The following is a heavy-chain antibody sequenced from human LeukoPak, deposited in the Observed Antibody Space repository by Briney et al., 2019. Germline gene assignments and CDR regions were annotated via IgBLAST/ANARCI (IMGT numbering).Heavy chain of an antibody. Sequence: GGSLTLSCAASGYSFSSYSMNWVRQAPGKGLEWVSSISSSSSNIYYADSVKGRFTISRDNAKNSLYLQMNSLRAEDTAVYYCARDILSDSYYGMDVWGQGTTVTVSS. CDR1: GYSFSSYS. J-gene: IGHJ6*02. D-gene: IGHD3-3*02. CDR3: ARDILSDSYYGMDV. CDR2: ISSSSSNI. V-gene: IGHV3-21*01.